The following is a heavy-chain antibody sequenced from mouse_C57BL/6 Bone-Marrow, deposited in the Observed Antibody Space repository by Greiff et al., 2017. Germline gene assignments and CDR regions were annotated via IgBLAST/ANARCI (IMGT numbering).Heavy chain of an antibody. CDR3: AKLAAWFAY. V-gene: IGHV5-6*01. CDR2: ISSGGSYT. J-gene: IGHJ3*01. CDR1: GFTFSSYG. Sequence: EVTLVESGGDLVKPGGSLTLSCAASGFTFSSYGLSWVRQTPDKRLEWVATISSGGSYTYYPDSVKGRFTLSRDNAKNTLYLQMSSLKSDDTAMYYCAKLAAWFAYWGQGTLVTVSA.